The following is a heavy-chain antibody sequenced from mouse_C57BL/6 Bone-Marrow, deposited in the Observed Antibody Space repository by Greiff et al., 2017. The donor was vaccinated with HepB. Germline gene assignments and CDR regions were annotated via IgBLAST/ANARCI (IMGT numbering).Heavy chain of an antibody. CDR1: GYAFSSSW. J-gene: IGHJ3*01. V-gene: IGHV1-82*01. CDR3: AIFFAY. CDR2: IYPGDGDT. Sequence: QVQLQQSGPELVKPGASVKISCKASGYAFSSSWMNWVKQRPGKGLEWIGRIYPGDGDTNYNGKFKGKATLTADKSSSTAYMQLSSLTSEDSALYFCAIFFAYWGQGTLVTVSA.